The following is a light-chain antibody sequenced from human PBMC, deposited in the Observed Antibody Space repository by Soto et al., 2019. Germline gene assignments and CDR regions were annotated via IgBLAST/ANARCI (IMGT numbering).Light chain of an antibody. Sequence: DIQMTQSPSSLSASIGDRVTITCRASQNISFYLNWYQHKTGQAPKVLIYAASSLQAGVPQRFSGSGSGTDFTLSISSLQPXDXATXSCQXSXITPSTFGQGTKLEIK. CDR3: QXSXITPST. CDR1: QNISFY. CDR2: AAS. V-gene: IGKV1-39*01. J-gene: IGKJ2*01.